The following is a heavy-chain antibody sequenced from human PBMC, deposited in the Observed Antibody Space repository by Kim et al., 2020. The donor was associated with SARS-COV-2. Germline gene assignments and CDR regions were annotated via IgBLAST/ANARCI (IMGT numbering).Heavy chain of an antibody. J-gene: IGHJ6*02. D-gene: IGHD3-10*01. CDR3: ARCPLSMTMVRGMITTTLFSTSNRAA. V-gene: IGHV3-48*02. Sequence: GGSLRLSCTVSGFNFNSYSMNWVRQAPGKGLEWVSYISSSSNTVYYAGSVRGRFTISRDNAKNSLFLQMNSLRDEDTAVYYCARCPLSMTMVRGMITTTLFSTSNRAAWGQGTTVPVSS. CDR2: ISSSSNTV. CDR1: GFNFNSYS.